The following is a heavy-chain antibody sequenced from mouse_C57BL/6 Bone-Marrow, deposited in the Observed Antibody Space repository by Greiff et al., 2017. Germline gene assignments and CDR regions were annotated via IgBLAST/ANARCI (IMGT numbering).Heavy chain of an antibody. Sequence: QVQLQQSGPELVKPGASVKISCKASGYAFSSSWMNWVKQRPGKGLEWIGRIYPGDGDTNYNGKFKGTATLTADKSSSTAYMQLSSRTSEDSAVYFCAREGALYYYGSSWFAYWGQGTLVTVSA. V-gene: IGHV1-82*01. J-gene: IGHJ3*01. CDR1: GYAFSSSW. CDR3: AREGALYYYGSSWFAY. D-gene: IGHD1-1*01. CDR2: IYPGDGDT.